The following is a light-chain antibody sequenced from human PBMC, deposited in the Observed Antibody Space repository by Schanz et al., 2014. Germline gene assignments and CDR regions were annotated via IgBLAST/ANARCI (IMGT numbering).Light chain of an antibody. CDR3: ASWDDSLSGL. CDR2: EVS. Sequence: QSALTQPPSASGSPGQSVTISCTGTSSDVGGYNYVSWYQQHPGKAPKLMIYEVSKRPSGVPDRFSNSKSGTSASLAISGLQSEDEADYYCASWDDSLSGLFGGGTKLTVL. J-gene: IGLJ2*01. CDR1: SSDVGGYNY. V-gene: IGLV2-8*01.